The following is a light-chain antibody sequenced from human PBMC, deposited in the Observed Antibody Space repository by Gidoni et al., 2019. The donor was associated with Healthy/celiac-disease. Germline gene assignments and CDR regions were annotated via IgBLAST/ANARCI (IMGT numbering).Light chain of an antibody. J-gene: IGKJ1*01. V-gene: IGKV3-20*01. Sequence: EIVLTQSPGTLSLSQGERATLSCRASQSVSSSYLAWYQQKPGQAPRLLIYGASSRATGIPDWFSGSGSGTDFTLTISRLEPEDFAVYYCHQYGSSWTFGQGTQVEIK. CDR3: HQYGSSWT. CDR1: QSVSSSY. CDR2: GAS.